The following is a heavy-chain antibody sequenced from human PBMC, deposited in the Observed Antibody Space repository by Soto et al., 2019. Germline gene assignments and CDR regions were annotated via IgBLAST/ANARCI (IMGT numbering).Heavy chain of an antibody. V-gene: IGHV4-34*01. Sequence: SETLSLTCAVYGASFSGYYWSWIRQPPGKGLEWIGEINHSGSTNYNPSLKSRVTISVDTSKDQFSLKLSSVTAADTAVYYCARGLYSSSQLYFDYWGQGTLVTVSS. J-gene: IGHJ4*02. CDR1: GASFSGYY. D-gene: IGHD6-13*01. CDR3: ARGLYSSSQLYFDY. CDR2: INHSGST.